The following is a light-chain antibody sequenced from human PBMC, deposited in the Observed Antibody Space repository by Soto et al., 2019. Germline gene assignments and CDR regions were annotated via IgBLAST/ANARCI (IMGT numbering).Light chain of an antibody. V-gene: IGKV1-5*01. Sequence: DIQMTQSPSTLSASVGDRVTITCRASHSISSWVAWYQQKQGKAPKLLIYDASSLESGVPSRFSGSGSGTEFTLTISSLQPDDFAPDYCQKYNSYWTFGQGTKLEIK. CDR2: DAS. CDR1: HSISSW. J-gene: IGKJ2*01. CDR3: QKYNSYWT.